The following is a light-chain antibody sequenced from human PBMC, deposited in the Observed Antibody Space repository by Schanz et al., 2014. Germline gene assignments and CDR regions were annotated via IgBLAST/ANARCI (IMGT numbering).Light chain of an antibody. J-gene: IGKJ2*01. CDR3: QQYNNWPMYT. Sequence: EIVMTQSPATLSVSPGERATLSCRASQSVSSNLAWYQQKPGQAPRLLIYGASTRATGTPDRFSGSGSGTDFTLTISSLQSEDFAVYYCQQYNNWPMYTFGQGTKLEIK. CDR1: QSVSSN. CDR2: GAS. V-gene: IGKV3D-15*01.